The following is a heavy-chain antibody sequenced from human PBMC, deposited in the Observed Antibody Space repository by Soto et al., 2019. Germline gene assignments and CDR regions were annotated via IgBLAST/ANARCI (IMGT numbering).Heavy chain of an antibody. CDR2: TYYRSKWYN. CDR3: ARDRALLKRGYSGNDGYYHMGV. D-gene: IGHD5-12*01. J-gene: IGHJ6*03. Sequence: SQTLSLTCAISGDSVSSNSDAWNWIRQSPSRVLEWLGRTYYRSKWYNDYAVSVKSGITINPDTSKNQFSLQLNSVTPEDTAVYYCARDRALLKRGYSGNDGYYHMGVWGKGTPVTVPS. CDR1: GDSVSSNSDA. V-gene: IGHV6-1*01.